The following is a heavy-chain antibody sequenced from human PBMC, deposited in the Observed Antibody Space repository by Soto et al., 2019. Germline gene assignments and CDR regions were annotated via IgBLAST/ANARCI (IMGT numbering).Heavy chain of an antibody. CDR1: GCSISSSNW. D-gene: IGHD2-21*02. CDR3: ARDQLILPAHDFFYGSDV. J-gene: IGHJ6*02. CDR2: IYHSGST. Sequence: SETLSLTCAVSGCSISSSNWWSWVRQPPGKGLEWIGEIYHSGSTNYNPSLKSRVTISVDKSKNQFSLKLSSVTAADTAVYYCARDQLILPAHDFFYGSDVWGQGAKVTVS. V-gene: IGHV4-4*02.